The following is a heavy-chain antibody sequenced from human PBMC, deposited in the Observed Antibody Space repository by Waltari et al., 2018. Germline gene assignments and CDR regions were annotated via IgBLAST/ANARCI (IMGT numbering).Heavy chain of an antibody. J-gene: IGHJ4*02. Sequence: QVQLQESGPGLVKPSETLSLTCTVSGGSIDTYYWSWIRQPPGKGLEWIAYIFSSGTTYYNPSLENRVTISVDTSKNQFSLNLNSVTAADTALYYCARFNPRSGNYFLDYWGQGTLVTVSS. V-gene: IGHV4-59*01. CDR1: GGSIDTYY. CDR2: IFSSGTT. CDR3: ARFNPRSGNYFLDY. D-gene: IGHD3-10*01.